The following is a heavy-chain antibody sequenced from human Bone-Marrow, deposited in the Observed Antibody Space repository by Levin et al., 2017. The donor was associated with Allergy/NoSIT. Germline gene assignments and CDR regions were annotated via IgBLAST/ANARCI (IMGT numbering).Heavy chain of an antibody. CDR2: INSDGSST. Sequence: GGSLRLSCAASGFTFSSYWMHWVRQAPGKGLVWVSRINSDGSSTSYADSVKGRFTISRDNAKNTLYLQMNSLRAEDTAVYYCASIPPTVVTPTVDYWGQGTLVTVSS. D-gene: IGHD4-23*01. J-gene: IGHJ4*02. CDR3: ASIPPTVVTPTVDY. V-gene: IGHV3-74*01. CDR1: GFTFSSYW.